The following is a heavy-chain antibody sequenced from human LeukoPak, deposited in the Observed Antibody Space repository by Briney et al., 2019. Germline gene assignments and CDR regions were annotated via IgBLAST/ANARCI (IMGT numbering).Heavy chain of an antibody. J-gene: IGHJ4*02. CDR2: IYHSGST. CDR1: GGSISSGGYS. CDR3: ARHNPGIVVVPAAIYY. V-gene: IGHV4-30-2*03. D-gene: IGHD2-2*02. Sequence: SETLSLTCAVSGGSISSGGYSWSWIRQPPGKGLEWIGYIYHSGSTYYNPSLKSRVTISVDTSKNQFSLKLSSVTAADTAVYYCARHNPGIVVVPAAIYYWGQGTLVTVSS.